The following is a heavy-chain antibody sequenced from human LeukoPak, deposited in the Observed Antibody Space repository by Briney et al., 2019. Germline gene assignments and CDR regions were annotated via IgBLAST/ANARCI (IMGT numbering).Heavy chain of an antibody. J-gene: IGHJ6*02. Sequence: GGSLRLSCAASGFTVSSNYMSWVRQAPGKGLEWVSVIYSGGSTYYADSVKGRFTISRDTSKNTLYLQMNSLRAEDTAVYYCARDSSEYYYYGMDVWGQGTTVTVSS. V-gene: IGHV3-53*01. D-gene: IGHD2-15*01. CDR2: IYSGGST. CDR1: GFTVSSNY. CDR3: ARDSSEYYYYGMDV.